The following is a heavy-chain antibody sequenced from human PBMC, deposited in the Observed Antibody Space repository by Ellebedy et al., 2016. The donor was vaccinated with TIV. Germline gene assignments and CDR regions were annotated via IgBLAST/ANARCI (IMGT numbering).Heavy chain of an antibody. Sequence: GGSLRLSXTASGFTFDDYVMHWFRQSPGKGLEWVSGTRWNGQIIGYADSVKGRFTISRDNENNSLFLHMTSLTTEDTALYFCARDKAATIPQGAESWGLGTVVSVSS. V-gene: IGHV3-9*01. CDR1: GFTFDDYV. CDR3: ARDKAATIPQGAES. J-gene: IGHJ5*02. CDR2: TRWNGQII. D-gene: IGHD1-14*01.